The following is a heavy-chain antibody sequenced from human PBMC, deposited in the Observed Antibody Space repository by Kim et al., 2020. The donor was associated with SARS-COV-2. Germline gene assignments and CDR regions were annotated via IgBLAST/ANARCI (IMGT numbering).Heavy chain of an antibody. CDR2: INTNTGNP. Sequence: ASVKVSCKASGYTFTSYAMNWVRQAPGQGLEWMGWINTNTGNPTYAQGFTGRFVFSLDTSVSTAYLQISSLKAEDTAVYYCARGGPLRYFDWLLVGFDYWGQGTLVTVSS. J-gene: IGHJ4*02. D-gene: IGHD3-9*01. CDR1: GYTFTSYA. CDR3: ARGGPLRYFDWLLVGFDY. V-gene: IGHV7-4-1*02.